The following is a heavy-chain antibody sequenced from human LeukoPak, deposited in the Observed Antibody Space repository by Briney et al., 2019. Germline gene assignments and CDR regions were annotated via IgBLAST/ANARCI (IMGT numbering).Heavy chain of an antibody. V-gene: IGHV3-48*02. CDR1: RSTFCSYV. CDR2: INHNADTI. D-gene: IGHD2-21*02. J-gene: IGHJ4*02. CDR3: ARDSDWAFDN. Sequence: GGSLRLSCAASRSTFCSYVMSWVREGPGKGLEWVSYINHNADTIYYADSVKGRFTNSRDNAKNVLYLQMNRLRDGDTAVYYCARDSDWAFDNWGQGTLVTVSS.